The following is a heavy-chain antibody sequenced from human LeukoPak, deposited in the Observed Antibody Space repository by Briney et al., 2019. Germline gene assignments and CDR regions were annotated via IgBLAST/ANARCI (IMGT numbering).Heavy chain of an antibody. CDR3: ARGGGLDV. CDR2: IRNKARRYTT. D-gene: IGHD3-16*01. J-gene: IGHJ6*02. CDR1: DFTFSDHH. V-gene: IGHV3-72*01. Sequence: PGGSLRLSCAASDFTFSDHHMDWVRQAPGEGLEWIARIRNKARRYTTEYAASVNGRFTISRDDSENSLYLQMDSLKTEDTAVYFCARGGGLDVWGQGATVTVSS.